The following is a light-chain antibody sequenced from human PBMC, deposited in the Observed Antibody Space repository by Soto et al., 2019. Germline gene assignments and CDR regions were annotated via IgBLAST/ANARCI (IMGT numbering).Light chain of an antibody. Sequence: DIQMTQSPSTLSASVGDRVTITCRASQSISTYLAWYQQKPGKAPKLLIYDASILESGIPSRFSGSRSGTEFTLTISSLQPDDFATYYCQQYNSYWTFGQGTKVDIK. V-gene: IGKV1-5*01. CDR2: DAS. J-gene: IGKJ1*01. CDR1: QSISTY. CDR3: QQYNSYWT.